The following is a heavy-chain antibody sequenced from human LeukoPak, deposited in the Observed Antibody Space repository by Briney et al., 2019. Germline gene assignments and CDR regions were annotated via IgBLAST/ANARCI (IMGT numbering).Heavy chain of an antibody. Sequence: ASVKVSCKAFGYTFSGYYMHWVRQAPGQGLEWMGIINPSGGSTQKFQDRVTMTGDTSTSTVYMELSSLRSEDTAVYYCARDLFIATSGEGPGYWGQGTLVTVSS. J-gene: IGHJ4*02. CDR3: ARDLFIATSGEGPGY. CDR1: GYTFSGYY. D-gene: IGHD6-13*01. V-gene: IGHV1-46*01. CDR2: INPSGGS.